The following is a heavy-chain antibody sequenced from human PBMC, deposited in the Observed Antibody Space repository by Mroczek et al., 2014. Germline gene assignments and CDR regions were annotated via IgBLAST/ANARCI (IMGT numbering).Heavy chain of an antibody. Sequence: SGAEVKKPGASVKVSCKASGYTFTGYYMHWVRQAPGQGLEWMGWINPNSGGTNYAQKFQGRVTMTRDTSISTAYMELSRLRSDDTAVYYCARARSYGPYYYDSSGIDIWGQGTMVTVSS. J-gene: IGHJ3*02. D-gene: IGHD3-22*01. CDR2: INPNSGGT. CDR3: ARARSYGPYYYDSSGIDI. V-gene: IGHV1-2*02. CDR1: GYTFTGYY.